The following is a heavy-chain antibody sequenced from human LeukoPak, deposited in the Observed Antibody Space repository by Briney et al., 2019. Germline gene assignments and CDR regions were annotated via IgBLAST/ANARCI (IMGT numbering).Heavy chain of an antibody. CDR3: ARGDSSVGLNY. V-gene: IGHV4-34*01. Sequence: KPSETLSLTCAVYGGSFSGYYWSWIRQPPGKGLEWIGEINHRGRTNYNPSLKSRVTISVDTSKNQFSVKLSSVTAADTAVYYCARGDSSVGLNYWGQGTLVTVSS. CDR2: INHRGRT. J-gene: IGHJ4*02. CDR1: GGSFSGYY. D-gene: IGHD1-26*01.